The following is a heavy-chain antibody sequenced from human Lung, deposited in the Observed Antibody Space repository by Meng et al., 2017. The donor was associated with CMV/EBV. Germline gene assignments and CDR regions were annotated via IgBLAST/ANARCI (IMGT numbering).Heavy chain of an antibody. J-gene: IGHJ3*02. CDR1: GFTFSSYW. CDR3: ARDTGYDDAFDI. Sequence: SCAASGFTFSSYWMSWVRQAPGKGLEWVANIKQDGSEKYYVDSVKGRFTISRDNAKNSLYLQMNILRAEDTAVYYCARDTGYDDAFDIWGQGTMVTVSS. V-gene: IGHV3-7*01. CDR2: IKQDGSEK. D-gene: IGHD5-12*01.